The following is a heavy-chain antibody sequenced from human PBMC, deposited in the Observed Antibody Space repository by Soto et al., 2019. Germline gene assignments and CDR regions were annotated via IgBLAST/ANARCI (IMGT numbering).Heavy chain of an antibody. CDR1: GFTFSSYG. D-gene: IGHD2-15*01. J-gene: IGHJ4*02. CDR2: ISSSSSYI. CDR3: ARDRCSGGSCYD. V-gene: IGHV3-21*01. Sequence: EVQLVESGGGLVKPGGSLRLSCAASGFTFSSYGMNWVRQAPGKGLEWVSSISSSSSYIYYADSVKGRFTISRDNAKNSLYLQMNSLRAEDTAVYYCARDRCSGGSCYDWGQGTLVTVSS.